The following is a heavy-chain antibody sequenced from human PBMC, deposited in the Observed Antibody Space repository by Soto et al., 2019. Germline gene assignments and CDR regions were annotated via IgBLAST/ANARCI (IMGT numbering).Heavy chain of an antibody. V-gene: IGHV4-34*01. CDR2: INHSGST. CDR1: GGYFSGYY. CDR3: ATGDILTGDAFDI. D-gene: IGHD3-9*01. J-gene: IGHJ3*02. Sequence: SETLSLTCAAYGGYFSGYYWSWIRQPPGKGLEWIGEINHSGSTNYNPSLKSRVTISVDTSKNQFSLKLSSVTAADTAVYYCATGDILTGDAFDIWGQGTMVTVSS.